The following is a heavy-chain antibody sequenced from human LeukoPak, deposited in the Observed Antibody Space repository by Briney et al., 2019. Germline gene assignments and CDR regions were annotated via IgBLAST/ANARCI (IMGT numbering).Heavy chain of an antibody. CDR1: GYTFTGYY. CDR2: INPNSGGT. V-gene: IGHV1-2*02. Sequence: ASVKVSCKASGYTFTGYYMHWVRQAPGQGLEWMGWINPNSGGTNYAQKFQGRVTMTRDTSISTAYMELSRLRSDDTAVYYCARDLSGSAGHAFDVWGQGTMVTVSS. D-gene: IGHD1-26*01. J-gene: IGHJ3*01. CDR3: ARDLSGSAGHAFDV.